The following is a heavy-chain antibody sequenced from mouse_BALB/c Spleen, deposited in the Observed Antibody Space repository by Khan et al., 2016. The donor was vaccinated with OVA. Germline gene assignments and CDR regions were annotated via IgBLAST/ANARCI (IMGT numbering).Heavy chain of an antibody. CDR2: INPANGNT. CDR3: ADPSSDPRYFDV. V-gene: IGHV14-3*02. Sequence: EVQLQESGAELVKPGASVKLSCTASGFNIKNTYMHWVNQRPEQGLEWIGRINPANGNTNYDPKFQGKATITADTSSNTAFLPLSSLPSEDTAVYYCADPSSDPRYFDVWGAGTTVTVSS. J-gene: IGHJ1*01. D-gene: IGHD2-13*01. CDR1: GFNIKNTY.